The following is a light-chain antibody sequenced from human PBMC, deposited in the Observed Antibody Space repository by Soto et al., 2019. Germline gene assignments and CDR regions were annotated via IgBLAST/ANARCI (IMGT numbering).Light chain of an antibody. Sequence: DIQMTQSPSNLSASVGDRVTITCRASQSISSWLAWYQQKPGKAPKLLIYDASSLESGVPSRFSGSGSGTEFTLTISSLQPDDFATYYCQQYNGWTFGQGTKVEIK. CDR3: QQYNGWT. CDR1: QSISSW. CDR2: DAS. J-gene: IGKJ1*01. V-gene: IGKV1-5*01.